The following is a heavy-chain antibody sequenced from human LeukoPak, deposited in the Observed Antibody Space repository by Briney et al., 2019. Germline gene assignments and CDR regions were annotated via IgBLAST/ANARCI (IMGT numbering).Heavy chain of an antibody. J-gene: IGHJ4*02. D-gene: IGHD2-21*02. CDR1: GFTFSDYY. CDR2: ISSSSSYT. V-gene: IGHV3-11*06. Sequence: PGGSLRLSCAASGFTFSDYYMSWIRQAPGKGLEWVSYISSSSSYTNYADSVEGRFTISRDNAKNPLYLQMNSLRAEDTAVYYCARVPYRYCGGDCYLFDYWGQGTLVTVSS. CDR3: ARVPYRYCGGDCYLFDY.